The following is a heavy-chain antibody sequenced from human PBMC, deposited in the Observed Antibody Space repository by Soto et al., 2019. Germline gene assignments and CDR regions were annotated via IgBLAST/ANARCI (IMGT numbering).Heavy chain of an antibody. D-gene: IGHD3-3*01. CDR3: ARTLFGVVIDAFDI. Sequence: GGSLRLSCAASGFTFSSYSMNWVRQAPGKGLEWVSSISSSSSYIYYADSVKGRFTISRDNAKNSLYLQMNSLRAEDTAVYYCARTLFGVVIDAFDIWGQGTMVTVSS. CDR1: GFTFSSYS. CDR2: ISSSSSYI. V-gene: IGHV3-21*01. J-gene: IGHJ3*02.